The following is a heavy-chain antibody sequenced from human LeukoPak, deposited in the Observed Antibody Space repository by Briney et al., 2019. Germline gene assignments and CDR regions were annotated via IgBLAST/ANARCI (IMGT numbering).Heavy chain of an antibody. CDR1: GGSISSSGYY. V-gene: IGHV4-31*03. CDR3: ARDQFDYMDV. CDR2: IYYSGST. D-gene: IGHD3-10*01. Sequence: SETLSLTCTVSGGSISSSGYYWSWIRQHPGKGLEWIGYIYYSGSTYYNPSLKSRVTISVDTSKNQFSLKLSSVTAADTAVYYCARDQFDYMDVWGKGTTVTVSS. J-gene: IGHJ6*03.